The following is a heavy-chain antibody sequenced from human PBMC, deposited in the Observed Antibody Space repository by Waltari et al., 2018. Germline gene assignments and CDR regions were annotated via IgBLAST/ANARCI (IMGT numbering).Heavy chain of an antibody. D-gene: IGHD3-3*01. V-gene: IGHV3-48*03. Sequence: EVQLVESGGGLVQPGGSLRLSCAASGFTFSSYEMTWVRQAPGKGLEWVSYISSSGSTIYYADSVKGRVTISRDNAKNSLYLQMNSLRAEDTAVYYWARDGYYDLWSGYYYYYYYGMDVWGQGTTVTVSS. CDR1: GFTFSSYE. CDR3: ARDGYYDLWSGYYYYYYYGMDV. CDR2: ISSSGSTI. J-gene: IGHJ6*02.